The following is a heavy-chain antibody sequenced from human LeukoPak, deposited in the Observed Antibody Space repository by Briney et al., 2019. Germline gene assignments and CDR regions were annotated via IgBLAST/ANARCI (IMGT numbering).Heavy chain of an antibody. CDR1: GGSISSYY. CDR3: ARGSDSSGYYTVDY. Sequence: SETLCLTCTVSGGSISSYYWSWIRQPPGKGLEWIGHIYYSGSTNYNPSLKSRVTISVDTSKNQFSLKLSSVTAADTAVYYCARGSDSSGYYTVDYWGQGTLVTVSS. CDR2: IYYSGST. V-gene: IGHV4-59*01. J-gene: IGHJ4*02. D-gene: IGHD3-22*01.